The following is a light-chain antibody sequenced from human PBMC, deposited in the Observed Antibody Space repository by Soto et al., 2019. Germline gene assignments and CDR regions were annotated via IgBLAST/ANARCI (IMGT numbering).Light chain of an antibody. CDR3: QQYYSYMWT. CDR1: QSVNTW. Sequence: DIQMTQSPSTLSASVGDRVTVTCRASQSVNTWLAWYQQKPGKAPNLLIYKASSLERGVPSRFSGSGSGTGFTLTISSLQPDDVATYYCQQYYSYMWTFGQGTKVDIK. J-gene: IGKJ1*01. V-gene: IGKV1-5*03. CDR2: KAS.